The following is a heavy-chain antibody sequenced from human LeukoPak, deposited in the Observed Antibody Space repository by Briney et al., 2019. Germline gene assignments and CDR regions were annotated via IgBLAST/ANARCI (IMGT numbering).Heavy chain of an antibody. CDR2: MNPNSGNT. V-gene: IGHV1-8*01. Sequence: ASVKVSCKASGYTFTSYDINWVRQATGQGLEWMGWMNPNSGNTSYAQKFQGRVTMTRNTSISTAYMELSSLRSEDTAMYYCARGRNIVVVTAMGYWGQGTLVTVSS. D-gene: IGHD2-21*02. CDR1: GYTFTSYD. J-gene: IGHJ4*02. CDR3: ARGRNIVVVTAMGY.